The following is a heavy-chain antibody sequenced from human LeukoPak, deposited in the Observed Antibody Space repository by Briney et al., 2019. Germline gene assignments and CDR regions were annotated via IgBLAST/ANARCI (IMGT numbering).Heavy chain of an antibody. CDR2: ISGSSIYI. CDR3: ARVVGFSYYFDS. CDR1: GFTFSTYG. J-gene: IGHJ4*02. D-gene: IGHD2-15*01. V-gene: IGHV3-21*01. Sequence: PGGSLRLSCAATGFTFSTYGMHWVRQAPGKGLEWVSSISGSSIYIYYADSVKGRFTLSRDNAKKSLYLQMNSLRAEDTAVYFCARVVGFSYYFDSWGQGTLVTVSS.